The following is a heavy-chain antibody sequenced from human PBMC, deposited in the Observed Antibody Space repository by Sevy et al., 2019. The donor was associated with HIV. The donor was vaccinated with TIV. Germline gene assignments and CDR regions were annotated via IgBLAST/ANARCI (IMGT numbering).Heavy chain of an antibody. Sequence: GGSLRLSCAASGFTFSSYWMTWVRQAPGKGLEWVANIKQDGSDEYYVNSVKGRFTISRDNAKNSLYLQMNSLRGEDTAGYYCARSRGWRDAFDIWGQGTMVTVSS. CDR2: IKQDGSDE. CDR3: ARSRGWRDAFDI. V-gene: IGHV3-7*01. J-gene: IGHJ3*02. D-gene: IGHD3-10*01. CDR1: GFTFSSYW.